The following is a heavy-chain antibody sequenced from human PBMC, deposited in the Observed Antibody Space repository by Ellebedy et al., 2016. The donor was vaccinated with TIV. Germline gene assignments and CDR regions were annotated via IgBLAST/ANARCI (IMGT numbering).Heavy chain of an antibody. J-gene: IGHJ6*03. V-gene: IGHV2-70*01. Sequence: SGPTLVKPTQTLTLTCTFSGFSLSTSGMCVSWIRQPPGKALEWLALIDWDDDKYYSTSLKTRLTISKDTSKNQVVLTMTNMDPVDTATYYCARTEYSSSSPKYYYYYMDVWGKGTTVTVSS. CDR1: GFSLSTSGMC. CDR2: IDWDDDK. CDR3: ARTEYSSSSPKYYYYYMDV. D-gene: IGHD6-6*01.